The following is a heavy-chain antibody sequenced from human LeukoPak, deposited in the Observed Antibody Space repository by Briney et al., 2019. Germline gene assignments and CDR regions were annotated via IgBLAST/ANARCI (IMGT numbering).Heavy chain of an antibody. CDR2: IRSKPYGGTT. CDR1: GFTFGDCA. V-gene: IGHV3-49*04. Sequence: GGSLRLSCTASGFTFGDCAMSWVRQAPGKGLEWVGFIRSKPYGGTTEYAASVKGRFTISRDDSKSVAYLQMNSLKTEDTAVYYCTSHRYNWNDWFDPWGQGTLVTVSS. D-gene: IGHD1-1*01. CDR3: TSHRYNWNDWFDP. J-gene: IGHJ5*02.